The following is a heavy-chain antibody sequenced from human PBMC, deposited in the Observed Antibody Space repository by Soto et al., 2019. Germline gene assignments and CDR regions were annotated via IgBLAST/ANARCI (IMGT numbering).Heavy chain of an antibody. Sequence: QVQLQESGPGLVKPSETLSLTCSVSGGSISGSYWSWIRQSPGKGLEWLGYVYYTGSTNYSPSLRSRVSISVDTPTNEFSLRLSFVTAADTAVYFCARSVAVPGAHIDYWGQGTQVTVSS. J-gene: IGHJ4*02. CDR2: VYYTGST. V-gene: IGHV4-59*01. D-gene: IGHD6-19*01. CDR3: ARSVAVPGAHIDY. CDR1: GGSISGSY.